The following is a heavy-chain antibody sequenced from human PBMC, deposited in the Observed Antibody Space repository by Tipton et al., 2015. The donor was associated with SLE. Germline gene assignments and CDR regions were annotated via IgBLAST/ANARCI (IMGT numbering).Heavy chain of an antibody. CDR1: GGSINNYY. CDR3: ARDCSSTSCYPYAFDI. V-gene: IGHV4-59*01. CDR2: VYYSGST. J-gene: IGHJ3*02. Sequence: TLSLTCSVSGGSINNYYWSWIRQPPGKGLEWIGYVYYSGSTNYNPSLKSRVTMSVDMSTNQFFLELSSVTAADTAVYYCARDCSSTSCYPYAFDIWGHGTTVTVSS. D-gene: IGHD2-2*01.